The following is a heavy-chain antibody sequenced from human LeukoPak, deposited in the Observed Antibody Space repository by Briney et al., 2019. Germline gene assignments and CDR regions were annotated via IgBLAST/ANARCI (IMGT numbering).Heavy chain of an antibody. CDR3: AKPQTRPTDYFDY. J-gene: IGHJ4*02. V-gene: IGHV3-30*18. D-gene: IGHD4-17*01. CDR1: GFTFSSYG. CDR2: ISYDGSNK. Sequence: GRTLRLSCAASGFTFSSYGMHLVRQAPGKGLEWVAVISYDGSNKYYADSVKGRFTISRDNSKNTLYLQMNSLRAEDTAVYYCAKPQTRPTDYFDYWGQGTLVTVSS.